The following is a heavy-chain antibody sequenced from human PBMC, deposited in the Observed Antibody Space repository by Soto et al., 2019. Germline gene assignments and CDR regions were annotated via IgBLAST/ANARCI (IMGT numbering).Heavy chain of an antibody. V-gene: IGHV4-59*08. CDR3: ARGGHCANGVCSALDY. CDR2: IYYGGRA. J-gene: IGHJ4*02. D-gene: IGHD2-8*01. Sequence: QVQLRESGPGLVKPSETLSLTCTVSGGSISTYYWSWIRQPPGKGLEWIGYIYYGGRADYNPSLKSGVTISVDTSKKQFSLKLSSVTAADTAGYYCARGGHCANGVCSALDYWGQGTLVTVSS. CDR1: GGSISTYY.